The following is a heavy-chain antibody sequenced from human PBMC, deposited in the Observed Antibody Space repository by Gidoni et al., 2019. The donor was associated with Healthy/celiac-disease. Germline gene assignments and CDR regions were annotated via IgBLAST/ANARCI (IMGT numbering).Heavy chain of an antibody. D-gene: IGHD4-17*01. CDR1: GFTFDDYA. CDR3: AKGNEHGDYFDY. J-gene: IGHJ4*02. V-gene: IGHV3-9*01. CDR2: ISWNSGSI. Sequence: EVQLVESGGGLVQPGRSLRLSCAASGFTFDDYAMPWVRQAPGKGLGWVSGISWNSGSIGYADSVKGRFTISRDNAKNSLYLQMNSLRAEDTALYYCAKGNEHGDYFDYWGQGTLVTVSS.